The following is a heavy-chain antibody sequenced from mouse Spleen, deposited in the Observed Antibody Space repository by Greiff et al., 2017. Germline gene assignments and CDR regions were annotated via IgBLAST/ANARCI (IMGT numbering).Heavy chain of an antibody. CDR1: GDSITSGY. V-gene: IGHV3-8*02. D-gene: IGHD2-4*01. CDR2: ISYSGST. J-gene: IGHJ3*01. CDR3: AIGGIYYDYDRFAY. Sequence: EVKLVESGPSLVKPSQTLSLTCSVTGDSITSGYWNWIRKFPGNKLEYMGYISYSGSTYYNPSLKSRISITRDTSKNQYYLQLNSVTTEDTATYYCAIGGIYYDYDRFAYWGQGTLVTVSA.